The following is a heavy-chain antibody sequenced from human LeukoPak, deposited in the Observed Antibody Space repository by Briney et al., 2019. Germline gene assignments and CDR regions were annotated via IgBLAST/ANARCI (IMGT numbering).Heavy chain of an antibody. CDR1: GFTFDDYA. CDR2: ISWNSGSI. CDR3: AKDLTIAVADTGLDH. D-gene: IGHD6-19*01. V-gene: IGHV3-9*01. J-gene: IGHJ4*02. Sequence: PGRSLRLSCAASGFTFDDYAMHWVRQAPGKGLEWDSGISWNSGSIGYADSVKGRFTISRDNAKNSLYLQMNSLRAEDTALYYCAKDLTIAVADTGLDHWGQGTLVTVSS.